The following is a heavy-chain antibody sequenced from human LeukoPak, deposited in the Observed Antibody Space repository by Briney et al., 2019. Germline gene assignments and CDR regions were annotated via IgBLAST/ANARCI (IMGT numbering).Heavy chain of an antibody. CDR1: GGSISSSSYY. J-gene: IGHJ5*02. CDR2: IYYSGST. Sequence: PSETLSLTCTVSGGSISSSSYYWGWIRQPPGKGLEWIGSIYYSGSTYYNPSLKSRVTISVDTSKNQFSLKLSSVTAADTAVYYCAKDPFIVGATDPWFDPWGQGTLVTVSS. CDR3: AKDPFIVGATDPWFDP. V-gene: IGHV4-39*02. D-gene: IGHD1-26*01.